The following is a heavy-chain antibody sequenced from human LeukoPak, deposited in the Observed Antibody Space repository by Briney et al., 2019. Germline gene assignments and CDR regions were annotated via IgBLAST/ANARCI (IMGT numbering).Heavy chain of an antibody. J-gene: IGHJ4*02. D-gene: IGHD5-18*01. CDR3: ARVLNKHSYEDY. Sequence: PSETLSLTCTVSGGSISSYYWSWIRQPPGKGLEWIGYIYYSGSTNYNPSLKSRVTISVDTSKNQFSLKLSSVTAADTAVYYCARVLNKHSYEDYWGRGTLVTVSS. CDR1: GGSISSYY. V-gene: IGHV4-59*01. CDR2: IYYSGST.